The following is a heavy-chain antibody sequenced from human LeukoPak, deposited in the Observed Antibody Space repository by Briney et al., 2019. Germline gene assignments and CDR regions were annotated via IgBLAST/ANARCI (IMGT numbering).Heavy chain of an antibody. CDR2: IDPEDGET. J-gene: IGHJ4*02. D-gene: IGHD6-13*01. Sequence: ASVKVSCKVSGYTLTELSMHWVRQAPGKGLEWMGGIDPEDGETIYAQKFQGRVTMTEDTSTDTAYMELSSLRSEDTAVYYCATVWGIAAAGTFDYWGQGTLVTVSS. V-gene: IGHV1-24*01. CDR3: ATVWGIAAAGTFDY. CDR1: GYTLTELS.